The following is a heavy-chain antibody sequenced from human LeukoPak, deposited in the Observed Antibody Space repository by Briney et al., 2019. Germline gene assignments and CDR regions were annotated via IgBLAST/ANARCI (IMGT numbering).Heavy chain of an antibody. Sequence: PGRSLTLSCAASGFIFSDYYMSLIRQAPGKVLEWTAYISPSQNDRYYTVSVCGRFTISRNNAKSSPYLQMSSLRADDTAVYYCTSGSSSVGYWGQGTLVTVSS. CDR1: GFIFSDYY. CDR3: TSGSSSVGY. CDR2: ISPSQNDR. J-gene: IGHJ4*02. V-gene: IGHV3-11*01. D-gene: IGHD6-6*01.